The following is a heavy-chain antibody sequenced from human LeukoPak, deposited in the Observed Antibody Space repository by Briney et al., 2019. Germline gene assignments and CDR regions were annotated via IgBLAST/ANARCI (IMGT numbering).Heavy chain of an antibody. CDR3: ASRPFETTVVPWDFY. CDR1: GYSFSTYW. Sequence: GESLKISCKGSGYSFSTYWIAWVRQMPGKGLEWMGIIYPGDSDTRYSPSFQGQVTISADKSINTAYLQWSSLKASDTAMYYCASRPFETTVVPWDFYWGQGTQVTVSS. CDR2: IYPGDSDT. V-gene: IGHV5-51*01. D-gene: IGHD4-23*01. J-gene: IGHJ4*02.